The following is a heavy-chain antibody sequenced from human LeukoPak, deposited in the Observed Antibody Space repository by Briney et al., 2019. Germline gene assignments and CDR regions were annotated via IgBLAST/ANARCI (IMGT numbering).Heavy chain of an antibody. CDR1: GYTFTTYN. CDR2: ISGYNGNT. Sequence: ASVKVSCKASGYTFTTYNVNWVRQAPGQGLEWMGWISGYNGNTNYAQKLQGRVTMTTDTSTSTAYMDLRRLRADDTALYYWGRAGYDFWCSYYTREGERAFDIWGQGTMVTVSS. D-gene: IGHD3-3*01. CDR3: GRAGYDFWCSYYTREGERAFDI. V-gene: IGHV1-18*01. J-gene: IGHJ3*02.